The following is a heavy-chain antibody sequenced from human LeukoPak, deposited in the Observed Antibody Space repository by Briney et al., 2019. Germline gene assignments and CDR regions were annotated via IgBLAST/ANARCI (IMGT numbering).Heavy chain of an antibody. V-gene: IGHV4-31*03. D-gene: IGHD4-17*01. CDR1: GGSVSSGGYY. J-gene: IGHJ4*02. CDR2: IYYSGRT. Sequence: SETLSLTCIVSGGSVSSGGYYWTWIRQHPGKGLEWLGYIYYSGRTYYNPSLKSRITISLDTSENRFSLNLTSVSAADTAFYYCARSSDYGDYDWGQGTLVTVSS. CDR3: ARSSDYGDYD.